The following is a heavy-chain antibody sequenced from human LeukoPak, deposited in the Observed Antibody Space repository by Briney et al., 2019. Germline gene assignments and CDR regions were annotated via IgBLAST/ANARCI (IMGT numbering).Heavy chain of an antibody. CDR3: AVTTVTTSGEFDP. D-gene: IGHD4-17*01. CDR1: GYTFTSYD. J-gene: IGHJ5*02. Sequence: ASVKVSCKASGYTFTSYDINWVRQATGQGLEWMGWMNPNTGNTAYAQKFQGRVTITRNTSISTAYMELSSLRSEDTAVYYCAVTTVTTSGEFDPWGQGTLVTVSS. CDR2: MNPNTGNT. V-gene: IGHV1-8*03.